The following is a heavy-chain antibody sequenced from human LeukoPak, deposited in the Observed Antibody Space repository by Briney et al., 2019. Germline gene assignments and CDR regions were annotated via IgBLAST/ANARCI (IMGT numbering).Heavy chain of an antibody. V-gene: IGHV4-59*01. J-gene: IGHJ4*02. D-gene: IGHD1-26*01. CDR2: IYCSGST. CDR1: GGSISSYY. Sequence: SETLSLTCTVSGGSISSYYWSWIRQPPGKGLEWIGYIYCSGSTNYNPSLKSRVTISVDTSKNQFSLKLSSVTAADTAVYYCARGRGATLVYWGQGTLVTVSS. CDR3: ARGRGATLVY.